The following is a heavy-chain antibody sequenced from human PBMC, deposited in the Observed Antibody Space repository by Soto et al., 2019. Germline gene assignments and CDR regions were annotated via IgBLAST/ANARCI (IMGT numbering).Heavy chain of an antibody. CDR1: GYTFTSYG. V-gene: IGHV1-18*01. D-gene: IGHD3-10*01. J-gene: IGHJ5*02. CDR3: AREVVRGVIIKVNWFDP. CDR2: ISAYNGNT. Sequence: ASVKVSCKASGYTFTSYGISWVRQAPGQGLEWMGWISAYNGNTNYAQKLQGRVTMTTDTSTSTAYMELRSLRPDDTAVYYCAREVVRGVIIKVNWFDPWGQGTLVTVSS.